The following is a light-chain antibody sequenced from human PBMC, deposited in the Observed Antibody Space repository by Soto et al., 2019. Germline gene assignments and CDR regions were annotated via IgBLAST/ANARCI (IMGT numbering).Light chain of an antibody. V-gene: IGKV1-5*01. CDR1: QSISSW. CDR3: QQYNSYWT. CDR2: DAS. J-gene: IGKJ1*01. Sequence: DIQMTQSPSTLSSSVGDRVTITCRASQSISSWLAWYQQKPGKAPKLLLYDASSLERGVPSRFSGSGSRTEFPLTISSLQRDDFSTYYCQQYNSYWTFGQGTKVEIK.